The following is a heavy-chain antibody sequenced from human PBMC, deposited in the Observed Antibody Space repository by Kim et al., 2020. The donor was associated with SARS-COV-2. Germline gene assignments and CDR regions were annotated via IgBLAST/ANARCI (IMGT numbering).Heavy chain of an antibody. CDR3: AKVQAGAAD. CDR2: SKK. J-gene: IGHJ4*02. D-gene: IGHD6-19*01. V-gene: IGHV3-30*02. Sequence: SKKYYADSVKGQYTISRDNSKNTLDLQMNSLRAEDTAVYYCAKVQAGAADWGQGTLVTVSS.